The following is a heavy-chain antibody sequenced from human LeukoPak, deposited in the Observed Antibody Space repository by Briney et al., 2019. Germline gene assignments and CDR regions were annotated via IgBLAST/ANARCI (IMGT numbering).Heavy chain of an antibody. Sequence: SETLSLTCSVSDGSINLFYWSWIRQTPGKGLEWIGYVHHSDASSYNPALRGRVTISMDTSENQFSLKMRSVSAADTAVYFCARVGTYDNSGYYFDYGGQGIQVTVSS. CDR1: DGSINLFY. CDR3: ARVGTYDNSGYYFDY. J-gene: IGHJ4*02. D-gene: IGHD3-22*01. V-gene: IGHV4-59*01. CDR2: VHHSDAS.